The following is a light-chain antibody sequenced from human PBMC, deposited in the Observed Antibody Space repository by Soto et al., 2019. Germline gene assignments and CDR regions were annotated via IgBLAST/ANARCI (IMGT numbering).Light chain of an antibody. CDR2: WAS. CDR1: QSLLYSSNNKNY. V-gene: IGKV4-1*01. Sequence: DIVMTQSPDSLAVSLGERATINCKSSQSLLYSSNNKNYLGWYQRKPGQPPKLLIHWASIRESGVPDRFVGSGSRTDFTLTISSLQAEDVAVYYCQQYYSPPWTFGQGTKVEVK. J-gene: IGKJ1*01. CDR3: QQYYSPPWT.